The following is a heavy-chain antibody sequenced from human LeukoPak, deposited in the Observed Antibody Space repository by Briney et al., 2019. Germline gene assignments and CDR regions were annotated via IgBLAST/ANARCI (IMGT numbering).Heavy chain of an antibody. V-gene: IGHV4-30-2*01. CDR3: ARVVDTAIYFDY. D-gene: IGHD5-18*01. Sequence: SETLSLTCTVSGGSISSYSWSWIRQPPGRGLEWIGYIYHSGSTYYNPSLKSRVTISVDRSKNQFSLKLSSVTAADTAVYYCARVVDTAIYFDYWGQGTLVTVSS. CDR1: GGSISSYS. J-gene: IGHJ4*02. CDR2: IYHSGST.